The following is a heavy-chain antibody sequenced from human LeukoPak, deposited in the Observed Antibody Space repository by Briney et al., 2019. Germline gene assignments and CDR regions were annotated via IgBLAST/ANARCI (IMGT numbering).Heavy chain of an antibody. CDR2: ISAYNGNT. CDR3: ARHWEVVRYFDWPYYFDY. Sequence: ASVKVSCKASGYTFTNYDISWVRQAPGQGLEWMGWISAYNGNTNYAQRLQGRVTMTTDTSTSTAYMDLRSLRADDTAVYYCARHWEVVRYFDWPYYFDYWGQGTLVTVSS. J-gene: IGHJ4*02. D-gene: IGHD3-9*01. V-gene: IGHV1-18*01. CDR1: GYTFTNYD.